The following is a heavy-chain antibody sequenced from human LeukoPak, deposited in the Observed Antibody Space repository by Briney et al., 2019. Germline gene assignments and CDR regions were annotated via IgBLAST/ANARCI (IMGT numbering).Heavy chain of an antibody. Sequence: GGSLRLSCAASGFTFSRFAMSWVRQAPGKGLDWVSAIFGSGAGTYYADSVKGRFTISRDNAENTLYLQMNSLRAEDTAVYYCARGTAGYHSSYFDYWGQGTLVTVSS. CDR1: GFTFSRFA. D-gene: IGHD3-16*02. J-gene: IGHJ4*02. V-gene: IGHV3-23*01. CDR2: IFGSGAGT. CDR3: ARGTAGYHSSYFDY.